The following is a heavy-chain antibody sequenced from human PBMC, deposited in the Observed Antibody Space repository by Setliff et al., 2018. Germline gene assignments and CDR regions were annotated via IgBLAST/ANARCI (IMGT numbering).Heavy chain of an antibody. Sequence: PSETLSLTCTVSGDSITSGSVYWSWIRQPAGKGLEWIGRIFPTGTTNYNPDLKSRVTLSVDTSKKRFSLMLRSVPAADTAIYYCARYNSSAACFDLWGPGTLVTVSS. CDR1: GDSITSGSVY. D-gene: IGHD1-20*01. V-gene: IGHV4-61*02. CDR3: ARYNSSAACFDL. J-gene: IGHJ5*02. CDR2: IFPTGTT.